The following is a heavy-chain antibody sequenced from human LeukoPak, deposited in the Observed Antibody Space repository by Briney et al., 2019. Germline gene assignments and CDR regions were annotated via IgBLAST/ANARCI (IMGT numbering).Heavy chain of an antibody. D-gene: IGHD2-2*01. Sequence: GGSLRLSCAASGFTFSDYYMSWIRQAPGKGLEWVSYISGSSSYTNYADSVKGRFTVSRDNAENSLYLQMNSLRAEDTAVYYCARDSPDIVVVPAAPYYYYGMDVWGKGTTVTVSS. J-gene: IGHJ6*04. V-gene: IGHV3-11*06. CDR2: ISGSSSYT. CDR1: GFTFSDYY. CDR3: ARDSPDIVVVPAAPYYYYGMDV.